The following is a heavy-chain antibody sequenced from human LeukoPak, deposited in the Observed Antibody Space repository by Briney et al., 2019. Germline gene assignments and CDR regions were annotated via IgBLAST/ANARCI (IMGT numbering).Heavy chain of an antibody. V-gene: IGHV3-66*01. CDR1: GFTVSSNY. CDR2: IYSGGST. D-gene: IGHD4-17*01. Sequence: GGSLRLSCAASGFTVSSNYMSWVRQAPGKGLEWVSVIYSGGSTYYADSVKGRFTISRDNSKNTLYLQMNSLRAEDTAVYYCARDAGGAWPFDYWGQGTRVTVSS. CDR3: ARDAGGAWPFDY. J-gene: IGHJ4*02.